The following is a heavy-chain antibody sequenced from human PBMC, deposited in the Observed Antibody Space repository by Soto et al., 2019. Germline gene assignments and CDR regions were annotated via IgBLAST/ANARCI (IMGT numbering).Heavy chain of an antibody. CDR2: IYPGDSDT. Sequence: PGESLKISCKGSGYSFTSYWIGWVRQMPGKGLEWMGIIYPGDSDTRYSPSFQGQVTISADKSISTAYLQWSSLKASDTAMYYCARYFEYSSSPRYYYYGMDVWDQGTTVTVSS. CDR3: ARYFEYSSSPRYYYYGMDV. CDR1: GYSFTSYW. J-gene: IGHJ6*02. D-gene: IGHD6-6*01. V-gene: IGHV5-51*01.